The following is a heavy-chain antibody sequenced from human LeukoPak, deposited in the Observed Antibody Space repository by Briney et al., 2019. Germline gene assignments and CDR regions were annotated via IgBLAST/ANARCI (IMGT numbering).Heavy chain of an antibody. D-gene: IGHD5-18*01. Sequence: SETLSLTCTVSGDSISSTSYFWGWIRQPPGKGLEWIGFFYYSGSTNYNPSLKSRVTISVDTSKNHFSLKLSSVTAADTAVYYCARGPGGYSYGYYFDYWGQGTLVTVSS. CDR3: ARGPGGYSYGYYFDY. CDR2: FYYSGST. V-gene: IGHV4-61*03. J-gene: IGHJ4*02. CDR1: GDSISSTSYF.